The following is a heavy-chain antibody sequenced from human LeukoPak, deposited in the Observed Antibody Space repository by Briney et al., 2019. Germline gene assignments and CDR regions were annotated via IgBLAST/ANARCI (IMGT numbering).Heavy chain of an antibody. CDR2: IRYDGSNK. J-gene: IGHJ4*02. V-gene: IGHV3-30*02. D-gene: IGHD2-8*01. Sequence: GGSLRLSCAASGFRFNNYGMHWVRQAPGKGLEWVAFIRYDGSNKQYADSVKGRFTISRDNSKNTLYLQMNSLRAEDTAVYYCAKDPDCTSGVCYTFFDYWGQGTLVTVSS. CDR1: GFRFNNYG. CDR3: AKDPDCTSGVCYTFFDY.